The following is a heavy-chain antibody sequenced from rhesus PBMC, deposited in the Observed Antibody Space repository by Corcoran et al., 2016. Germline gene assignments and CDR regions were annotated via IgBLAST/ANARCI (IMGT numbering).Heavy chain of an antibody. D-gene: IGHD2-39*02. CDR3: ARQGYTDHLGGLDS. Sequence: QVQLQESGPGLVKPSETLSLTCTVSGGSISGYHNWNWIRQAPGKVLEWIGGVYGTRASTNYNPSLKSRVTSSKDTSKNQFSLRLTSVTAADTAVYYCARQGYTDHLGGLDSWGQGVVVTVSS. V-gene: IGHV4-143*01. J-gene: IGHJ6*01. CDR2: VYGTRAST. CDR1: GGSISGYHN.